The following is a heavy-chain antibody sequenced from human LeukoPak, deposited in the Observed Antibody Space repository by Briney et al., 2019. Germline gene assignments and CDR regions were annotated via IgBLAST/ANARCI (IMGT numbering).Heavy chain of an antibody. D-gene: IGHD3-22*01. V-gene: IGHV3-23*01. J-gene: IGHJ4*02. Sequence: PGGSLRLSCAASGFTFSSYGMSWVRQAPGKGLEWVSAISGSGGSTYYADSVKGRFTIFRDNSKNTLYLQMNSLRAEDTAVYYCAKEGPYYYDSRDRHCFDYWGQGTLVTVSS. CDR1: GFTFSSYG. CDR3: AKEGPYYYDSRDRHCFDY. CDR2: ISGSGGST.